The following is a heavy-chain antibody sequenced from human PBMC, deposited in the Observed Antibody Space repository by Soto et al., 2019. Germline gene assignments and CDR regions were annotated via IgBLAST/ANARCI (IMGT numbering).Heavy chain of an antibody. CDR1: GGSITSGSFY. CDR3: ARHGTALTAVNWFVS. V-gene: IGHV4-39*01. Sequence: SETLSLTCTVSGGSITSGSFYWGWVRHSPGKGLEWIGSTYYSGSVYYNPSLESRVTISADVSRDQFSLKLASVTAADTAVYYCARHGTALTAVNWFVSWGHGTLVTVSS. J-gene: IGHJ5*01. CDR2: TYYSGSV. D-gene: IGHD2-21*02.